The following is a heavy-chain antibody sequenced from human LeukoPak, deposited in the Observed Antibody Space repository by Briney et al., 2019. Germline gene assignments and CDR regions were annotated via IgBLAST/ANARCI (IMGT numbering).Heavy chain of an antibody. CDR3: ARSMDTAMVYFDY. D-gene: IGHD5-18*01. V-gene: IGHV4-59*01. J-gene: IGHJ4*02. CDR2: IYYSGST. CDR1: GGSISSYY. Sequence: SETLSLTCTVSGGSISSYYWSWIRQPPGKGLEWIGYIYYSGSTKYNPSLERRVSISVDTSKNQFSLELSSVTAADTAVYYCARSMDTAMVYFDYWGQGTLVTVSS.